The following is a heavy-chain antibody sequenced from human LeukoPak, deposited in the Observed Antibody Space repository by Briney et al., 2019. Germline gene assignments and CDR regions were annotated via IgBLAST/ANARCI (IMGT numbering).Heavy chain of an antibody. Sequence: SETLSLTCTVSGYSISSGYYWGWIRQPPGKGLEWIGSIYHSGSTYYNPSLKSRVTISVDKSKNQFSLKLSSVTAADTAVYYCARVIVVSTYYDYVWGSYRYFEFGYFDYWGQGTLVTVSS. CDR2: IYHSGST. J-gene: IGHJ4*02. CDR3: ARVIVVSTYYDYVWGSYRYFEFGYFDY. V-gene: IGHV4-38-2*02. D-gene: IGHD3-16*02. CDR1: GYSISSGYY.